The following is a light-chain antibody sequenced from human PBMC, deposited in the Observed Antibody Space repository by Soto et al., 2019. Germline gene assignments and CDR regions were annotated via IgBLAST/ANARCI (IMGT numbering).Light chain of an antibody. CDR2: KAS. CDR1: ESISRW. V-gene: IGKV1-5*03. Sequence: DLPMTQSPSTLSASVGDRVTITCRARESISRWLAWYLQKPGKATKLLINKASNLQSGVPSRFSGSRSGTELTLTISGLQHDDIANYYCQQYDSNPITFGGGTKVEI. J-gene: IGKJ4*01. CDR3: QQYDSNPIT.